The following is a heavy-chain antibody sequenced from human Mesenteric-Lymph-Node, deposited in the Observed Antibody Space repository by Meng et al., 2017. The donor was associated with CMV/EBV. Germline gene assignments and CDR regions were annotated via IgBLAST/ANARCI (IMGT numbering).Heavy chain of an antibody. J-gene: IGHJ6*02. CDR3: ARGRGGYGMDV. D-gene: IGHD3-16*01. V-gene: IGHV3-21*01. CDR1: GFTFSSYS. CDR2: ISSGSSYI. Sequence: GGSLRLSCAASGFTFSSYSMNWVRQAPGKGLEWVSSISSGSSYIDQADSVKGRFTISRDNTKNSLCLQMNSLSAEDTAIYYGARGRGGYGMDVWGQGTTVTVSS.